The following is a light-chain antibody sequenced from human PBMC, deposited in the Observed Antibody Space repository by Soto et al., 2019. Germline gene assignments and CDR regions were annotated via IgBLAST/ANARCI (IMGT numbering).Light chain of an antibody. CDR2: AAS. V-gene: IGKV1-39*01. J-gene: IGKJ4*02. Sequence: DIQMTQSPSSLSASVGDRVTITCRASKSISSYLTWYQQKPGKAPKLLIYAASSFQSGVPSRFSGSGSSTDVTLTISSLQPEDFATYYYQQSYSTPRTFGGGTKVEIK. CDR3: QQSYSTPRT. CDR1: KSISSY.